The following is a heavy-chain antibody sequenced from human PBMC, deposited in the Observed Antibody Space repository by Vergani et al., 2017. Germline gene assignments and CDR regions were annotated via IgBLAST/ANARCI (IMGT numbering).Heavy chain of an antibody. D-gene: IGHD6-19*01. J-gene: IGHJ4*02. CDR2: ISSSSSYI. CDR1: GFTFDDYA. V-gene: IGHV3-21*01. Sequence: EVQLVESGGGVVQPGGSLRLSCAASGFTFDDYAMHWVRQAPGKGLEWVSSISSSSSYIYYADSVKGRFTISRDNAKNSLYLQMNSLRAEDTAVYYCARDEAVIAVAGPFFDYWGQGTLVTVSS. CDR3: ARDEAVIAVAGPFFDY.